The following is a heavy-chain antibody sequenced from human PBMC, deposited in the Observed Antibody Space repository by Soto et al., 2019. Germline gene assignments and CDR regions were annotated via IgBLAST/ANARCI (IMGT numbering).Heavy chain of an antibody. J-gene: IGHJ4*02. D-gene: IGHD3-9*01. CDR3: ARLVAGYETTRGYFAY. CDR2: ITESGAET. Sequence: DVQVLESGGGLVQPGGSLRLSCVASGFTFNTYAMGWVRQAPGKGLEWVSRITESGAETYSADSVKGRFTISTDNSKNTLYLQLSSLRAEDTAVYSCARLVAGYETTRGYFAYWGQGTLVTVSP. V-gene: IGHV3-23*01. CDR1: GFTFNTYA.